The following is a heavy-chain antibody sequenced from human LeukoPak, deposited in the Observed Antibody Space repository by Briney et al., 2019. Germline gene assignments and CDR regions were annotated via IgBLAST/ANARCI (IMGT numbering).Heavy chain of an antibody. D-gene: IGHD2-2*02. CDR3: AGLDIVVVPAAIGFNP. CDR2: IYYSGST. CDR1: GGSISSYY. Sequence: PSETLSLTCTVSGGSISSYYWSWLRQPPGKGLEWIGYIYYSGSTNYNPSLKSRVTISVDTSENQFSLKLSSVTAADTAVYYCAGLDIVVVPAAIGFNPWGQGTLVTVSS. J-gene: IGHJ5*02. V-gene: IGHV4-59*01.